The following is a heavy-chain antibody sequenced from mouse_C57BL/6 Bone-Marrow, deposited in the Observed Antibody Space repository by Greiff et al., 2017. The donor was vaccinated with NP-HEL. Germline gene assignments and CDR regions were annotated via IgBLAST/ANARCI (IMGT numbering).Heavy chain of an antibody. J-gene: IGHJ4*01. D-gene: IGHD2-3*01. V-gene: IGHV14-4*01. CDR3: TTEDGYLYAMDY. Sequence: VQLKESGAELVRPGASVKLSCTASGFNIKDDYMHWVKQRPEQGLEWIGWIDPENGDTEYASKFQGQATITADTYSNTAYLQLRSLTSEDTAVSNCTTEDGYLYAMDYWGQGTSVTFSS. CDR2: IDPENGDT. CDR1: GFNIKDDY.